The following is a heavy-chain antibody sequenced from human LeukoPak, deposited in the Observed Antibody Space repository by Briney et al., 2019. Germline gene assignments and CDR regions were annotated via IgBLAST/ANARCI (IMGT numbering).Heavy chain of an antibody. V-gene: IGHV3-30*02. J-gene: IGHJ5*02. Sequence: GGSLRLSCAASGFNFTNYDMHWVRQAPGKGLEWVAFIRYDGSDKYYADSVKGRFTISRDNSKNTLYLQMNSLRTEDTAVYYRAKGDTSWGQGTLVTVSS. CDR2: IRYDGSDK. CDR1: GFNFTNYD. CDR3: AKGDTS. D-gene: IGHD2-21*02.